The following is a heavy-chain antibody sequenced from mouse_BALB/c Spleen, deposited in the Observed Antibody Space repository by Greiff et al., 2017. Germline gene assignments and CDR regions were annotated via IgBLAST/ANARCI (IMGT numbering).Heavy chain of an antibody. D-gene: IGHD1-2*01. CDR3: ARLNTTAYYFDY. CDR1: GYTFTSYW. Sequence: VQLQQPGAELVKPGAPVKLSCKASGYTFTSYWMNWVKQRPGRGLEWIGRIDPSDSETHYNQKFKDKATLTVDKSSSTAYIQLSSLTSEDSAVYYCARLNTTAYYFDYWGQGTTLTVSS. CDR2: IDPSDSET. V-gene: IGHV1-69*02. J-gene: IGHJ2*01.